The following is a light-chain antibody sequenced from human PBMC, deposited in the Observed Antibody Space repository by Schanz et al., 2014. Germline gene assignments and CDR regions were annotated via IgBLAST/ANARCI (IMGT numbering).Light chain of an antibody. V-gene: IGLV2-8*01. Sequence: QSALTQPPSASGSPGQSVTISCTGTSSDIGRYNYVSWYQHHPGKAPKLLIYDVTKRPSGVPDRFSGSKSGNTASLTVSGLQAEDEADYCCSSNGGVNIYVFGTGTKLTVL. CDR1: SSDIGRYNY. CDR2: DVT. CDR3: SSNGGVNIYV. J-gene: IGLJ1*01.